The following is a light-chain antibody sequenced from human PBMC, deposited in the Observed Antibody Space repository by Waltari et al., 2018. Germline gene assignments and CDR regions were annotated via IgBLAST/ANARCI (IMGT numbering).Light chain of an antibody. CDR3: CSYAGSGTYV. CDR2: EVI. Sequence: QSALTQPAPVSGTPGQSLTISCTGTNSDVGNYNLVSWYQHHPGEAPKLMICEVIKRPSGVSNRFSGSKSGNTASLTISGLQAEDEADYYCCSYAGSGTYVFGTGTKVTVL. CDR1: NSDVGNYNL. J-gene: IGLJ1*01. V-gene: IGLV2-23*02.